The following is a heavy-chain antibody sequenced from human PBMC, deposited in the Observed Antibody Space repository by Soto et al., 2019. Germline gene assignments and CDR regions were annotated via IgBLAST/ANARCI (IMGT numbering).Heavy chain of an antibody. CDR2: LYSDGRT. Sequence: GGSLRLSCAASGFTVSSNYMTWVRQAPGKGLEWVSVLYSDGRTAYADSAKGRFTISRDISKNAVYLQMNSLRAEDTAVYYCARESYDNSGYYKIDYWGQGTLVTVSS. V-gene: IGHV3-53*01. D-gene: IGHD3-22*01. CDR1: GFTVSSNY. J-gene: IGHJ4*02. CDR3: ARESYDNSGYYKIDY.